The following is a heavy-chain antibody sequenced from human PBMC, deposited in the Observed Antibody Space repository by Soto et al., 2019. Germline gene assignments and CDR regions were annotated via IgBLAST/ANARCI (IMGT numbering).Heavy chain of an antibody. Sequence: PSETLSLTCTVSGGSISSYYWSWIRQPAGKGLEWIGRIYTSGSTSYNPSLKSRVTMSVDTSKNQFSLKLSSVTAADTAVYYYARACSSNSCYDVFDYWGQGTLVTVSS. J-gene: IGHJ4*02. CDR2: IYTSGST. CDR3: ARACSSNSCYDVFDY. CDR1: GGSISSYY. V-gene: IGHV4-4*07. D-gene: IGHD2-2*01.